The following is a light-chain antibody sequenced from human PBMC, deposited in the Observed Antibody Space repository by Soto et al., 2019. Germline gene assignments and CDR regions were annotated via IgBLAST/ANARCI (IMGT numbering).Light chain of an antibody. CDR3: QQSYSFLYT. CDR2: AAS. CDR1: QSISSY. J-gene: IGKJ2*01. V-gene: IGKV1-39*01. Sequence: DIQMTQSPSSLSASVGDRVTISCRASQSISSYLNWYQQKPGKAPELLIYAASSLQSGVPSRFSGSGSGTDFTLTISSLQPEDFATYYCQQSYSFLYTFGRGTKLEIK.